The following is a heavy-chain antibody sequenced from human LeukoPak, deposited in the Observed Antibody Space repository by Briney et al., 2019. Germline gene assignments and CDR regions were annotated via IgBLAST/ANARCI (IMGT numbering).Heavy chain of an antibody. Sequence: SETLSLTCAVYSGSFSGYYWSWIRQPPGKGLEGIGEINHSGSTNYNPSLKSRVTISVDTSKNQFSLKLSSVTAADTAVYYCARAGDSSSWYYFDYWGQGTLVTVSS. J-gene: IGHJ4*02. CDR3: ARAGDSSSWYYFDY. CDR1: SGSFSGYY. V-gene: IGHV4-34*01. CDR2: INHSGST. D-gene: IGHD6-13*01.